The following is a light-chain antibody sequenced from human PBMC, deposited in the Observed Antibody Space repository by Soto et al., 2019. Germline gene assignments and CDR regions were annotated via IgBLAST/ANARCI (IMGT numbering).Light chain of an antibody. CDR1: QGVSGN. CDR3: QQSFSAPRT. J-gene: IGKJ2*01. CDR2: GAS. V-gene: IGKV3-15*01. Sequence: EIVMTQSPATLSVSPGERATLSCRASQGVSGNLAWYQQKPGQAPRLLIYGASTRATGIPARFSGSGSGTEFTLTISSLQSEDFAVYYCQQSFSAPRTFGQGTKLEIQ.